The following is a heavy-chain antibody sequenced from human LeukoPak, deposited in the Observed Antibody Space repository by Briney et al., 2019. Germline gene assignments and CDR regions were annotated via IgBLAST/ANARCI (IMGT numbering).Heavy chain of an antibody. CDR2: ISGSGGSI. V-gene: IGHV3-23*01. J-gene: IGHJ4*02. CDR3: AKDRDSVSPYSFDY. D-gene: IGHD1-26*01. Sequence: AGGSLRLSCAGSGFTFSTYAMTWVRQAPGKGLEWVSAISGSGGSIYYADSVKGRFTISRDNSKYTLYLQMNSLRAEDTAVYYCAKDRDSVSPYSFDYWGQGTLVTVSS. CDR1: GFTFSTYA.